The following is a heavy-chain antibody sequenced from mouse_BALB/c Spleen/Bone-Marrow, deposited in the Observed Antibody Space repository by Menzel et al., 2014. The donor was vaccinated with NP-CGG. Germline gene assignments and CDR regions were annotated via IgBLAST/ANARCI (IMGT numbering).Heavy chain of an antibody. CDR1: GYSSTGYY. D-gene: IGHD1-1*01. CDR2: ISCYNGAT. J-gene: IGHJ4*01. Sequence: LVLTGASVKISCKASGYSSTGYYIHWVKQSHGKSLEWIGYISCYNGATNFNQKFKSKATFTVDTSSNTAYMQFNSLTSKDSAVYCYARLDYDSSYAMDYWGQGTSVTISS. CDR3: ARLDYDSSYAMDY. V-gene: IGHV1S34*01.